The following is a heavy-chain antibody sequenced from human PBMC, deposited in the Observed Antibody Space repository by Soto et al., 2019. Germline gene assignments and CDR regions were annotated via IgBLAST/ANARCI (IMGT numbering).Heavy chain of an antibody. D-gene: IGHD2-2*01. CDR3: AVLVVPSARVDVFFDY. CDR2: IIPILGIA. Sequence: GASVKVSCKASGGTFSSYTISWVRQAPGQGLEWMGRIIPILGIANYAQKFQGRVTITADKSTSTAYMELSSLRSEDTAVYYCAVLVVPSARVDVFFDYWGQGTLVTVSS. J-gene: IGHJ4*02. V-gene: IGHV1-69*02. CDR1: GGTFSSYT.